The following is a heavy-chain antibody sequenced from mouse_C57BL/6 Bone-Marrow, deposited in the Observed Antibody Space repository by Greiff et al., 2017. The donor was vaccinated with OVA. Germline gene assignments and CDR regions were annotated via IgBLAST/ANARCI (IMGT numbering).Heavy chain of an antibody. CDR2: ISSGSSTI. Sequence: EVKLMESGGGLVKPGGSLKLSCAASGFTFSDYGMHWVRQAPEKGLEWVAYISSGSSTIYYADTVKGRFTISRDNAKNTLFLQMTSLRSEDTAMYYCATLFITTGRGAMDYWGQGTSVTVSS. CDR3: ATLFITTGRGAMDY. CDR1: GFTFSDYG. V-gene: IGHV5-17*01. J-gene: IGHJ4*01. D-gene: IGHD1-1*01.